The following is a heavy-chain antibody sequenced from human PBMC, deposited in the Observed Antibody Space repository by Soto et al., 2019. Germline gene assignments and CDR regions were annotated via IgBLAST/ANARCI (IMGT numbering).Heavy chain of an antibody. J-gene: IGHJ4*02. Sequence: QVQLQESGPGLVKPSETLSLTCTVSGGSLSPDYWGWIRQPPGKGLEWIGYIYYTGSATYNASLKSRVTVSVNTCXRQISLKVSSVSAADTAVYHCARGRGDARGTRFDSWGQGTLVTVSS. V-gene: IGHV4-59*01. CDR2: IYYTGSA. CDR3: ARGRGDARGTRFDS. CDR1: GGSLSPDY. D-gene: IGHD2-15*01.